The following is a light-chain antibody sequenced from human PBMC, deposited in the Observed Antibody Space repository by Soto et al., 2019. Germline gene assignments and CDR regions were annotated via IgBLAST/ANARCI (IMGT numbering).Light chain of an antibody. CDR3: VEASLLPHA. J-gene: IGKJ1*01. V-gene: IGKV2-24*01. CDR2: KTS. Sequence: DIVLTQTPLSSPVTLGQPASIYCKSSQSLAYSDGNIYLNWLQQRPGQPPRLLIYKTSNRFSGVTDRFSGSGTGTDFTLRISKVEAEDVGVYYCVEASLLPHAFGQGTKVEIK. CDR1: QSLAYSDGNIY.